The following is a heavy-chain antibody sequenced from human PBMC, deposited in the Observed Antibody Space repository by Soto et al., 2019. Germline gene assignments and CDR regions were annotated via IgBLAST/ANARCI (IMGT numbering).Heavy chain of an antibody. CDR2: VSTDGSRT. V-gene: IGHV3-64D*06. CDR1: GFTFSSYA. Sequence: GGALRLSXSASGFTFSSYAMDWVRQAPGQGLEWLSAVSTDGSRTFYADSVKGRFTISRDNSKNTLYLQMSSLRAEDTAVYYCVKDSFRAGVITVTLLSYWGQGTLVTVSS. J-gene: IGHJ4*02. D-gene: IGHD4-17*01. CDR3: VKDSFRAGVITVTLLSY.